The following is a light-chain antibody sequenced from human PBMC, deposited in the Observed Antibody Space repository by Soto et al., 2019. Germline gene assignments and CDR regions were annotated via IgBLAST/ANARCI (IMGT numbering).Light chain of an antibody. Sequence: DIHMTQSRSTMSASVGSRSTLTRWAIQSICTWLAWYQQKPGKAPELLIYTASSLQSGVPSRFSGSGSGTDFTLTISSLQPEDLATYYCQQNYSTPQTFGQGTKVDIK. CDR2: TAS. CDR1: QSICTW. V-gene: IGKV1-39*01. J-gene: IGKJ1*01. CDR3: QQNYSTPQT.